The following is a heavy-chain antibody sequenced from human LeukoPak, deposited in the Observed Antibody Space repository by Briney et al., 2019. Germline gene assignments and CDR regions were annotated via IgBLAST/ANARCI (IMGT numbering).Heavy chain of an antibody. CDR3: AKDNRRHYTSGPNPDSLH. V-gene: IGHV3-9*01. CDR2: ISWNSGSI. D-gene: IGHD6-19*01. Sequence: GGSLRLSCAGSGFIFNNYAMHWVRQPPGKGLEWVSGISWNSGSIDYADSVKGRFTISRDNAKNSLYLQMNSLKVEDTAFYYCAKDNRRHYTSGPNPDSLHWGQGALVTVSS. J-gene: IGHJ4*02. CDR1: GFIFNNYA.